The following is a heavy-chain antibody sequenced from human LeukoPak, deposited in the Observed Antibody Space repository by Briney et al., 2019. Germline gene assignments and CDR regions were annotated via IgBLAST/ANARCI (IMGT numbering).Heavy chain of an antibody. Sequence: PSETLSLTCAVYGGSFSGYYWSWIRQPPGKGLEWIGEINHSGSTNYNPSLKSRVTISVDTSKNQFSLKLSSVTAADTAVYYCARVVGYCTNGVCFYFDYWAREPWSPSPQ. CDR3: ARVVGYCTNGVCFYFDY. CDR1: GGSFSGYY. CDR2: INHSGST. D-gene: IGHD2-8*01. V-gene: IGHV4-34*01. J-gene: IGHJ4*02.